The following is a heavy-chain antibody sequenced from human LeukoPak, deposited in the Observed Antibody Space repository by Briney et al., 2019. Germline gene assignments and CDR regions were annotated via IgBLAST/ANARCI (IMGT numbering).Heavy chain of an antibody. Sequence: PSETLSLTCTVSGGSISGYYWSWIRLPAGKGLEWIGRVYTTESTNYNPSLKSRVTMSVDTSKNQFSLKLSSVTAADTAVYYCARERYYGSGTRYFDLWGRGTLVTVSS. CDR1: GGSISGYY. J-gene: IGHJ2*01. V-gene: IGHV4-4*07. D-gene: IGHD3-10*01. CDR2: VYTTEST. CDR3: ARERYYGSGTRYFDL.